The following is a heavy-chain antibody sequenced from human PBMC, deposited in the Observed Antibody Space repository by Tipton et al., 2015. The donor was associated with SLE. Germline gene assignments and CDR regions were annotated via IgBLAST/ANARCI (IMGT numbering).Heavy chain of an antibody. J-gene: IGHJ5*02. Sequence: TLSLTCTVFGGSISSYDWTWIRQPAGKGLEWIGHIYTSGSTNYNTSLKSRVTISVDTSKNQFSLKLSSVTAADTAVYYCARDQGMASGENRFDPWGQGTLVTVSS. CDR2: IYTSGST. D-gene: IGHD5-24*01. CDR3: ARDQGMASGENRFDP. V-gene: IGHV4-4*07. CDR1: GGSISSYD.